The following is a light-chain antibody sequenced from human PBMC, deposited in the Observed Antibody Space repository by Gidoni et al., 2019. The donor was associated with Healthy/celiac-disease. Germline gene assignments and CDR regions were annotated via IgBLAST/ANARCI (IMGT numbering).Light chain of an antibody. CDR2: AAS. V-gene: IGKV1-27*01. CDR3: QKYNSAPWT. Sequence: DIQMTQSPSSLSASVGDRVTITCRASQGISNYLAWYQQKPGKVPKLLIYAASTLQSGLPSRFSGSGSGTDCTLTISSLQPEDVATYYCQKYNSAPWTFGQGTKVEIK. J-gene: IGKJ1*01. CDR1: QGISNY.